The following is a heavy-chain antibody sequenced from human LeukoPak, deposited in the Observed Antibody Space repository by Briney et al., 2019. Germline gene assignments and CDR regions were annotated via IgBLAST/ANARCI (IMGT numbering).Heavy chain of an antibody. V-gene: IGHV4-38-2*02. CDR2: IYHSGST. CDR3: ARGGYSSGWHDLGPYFDY. Sequence: SETLSLTCTVSGGSISSYYWSWIRQPPGKGLEWIGSIYHSGSTYYNPSLKSRVTISVDTSKNQFSLKLSSVTAADTAVYYCARGGYSSGWHDLGPYFDYWGQGTLVTVSS. CDR1: GGSISSYY. D-gene: IGHD6-19*01. J-gene: IGHJ4*02.